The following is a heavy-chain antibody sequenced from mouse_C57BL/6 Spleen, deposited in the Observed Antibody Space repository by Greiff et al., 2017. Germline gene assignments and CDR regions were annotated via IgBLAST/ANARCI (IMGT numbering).Heavy chain of an antibody. CDR1: GFSFNTYA. J-gene: IGHJ4*01. CDR3: VRGLSYAMDY. V-gene: IGHV10-1*01. Sequence: EVMLVESGGGLVQPKGSLKLSCAASGFSFNTYAMNWVRQAPGKGLEWVARIRSKSNNYATYYADSVKDRFTISRDDSESMLYLQMNNLKTEDTAMYYCVRGLSYAMDYWGQGTSVTVSS. CDR2: IRSKSNNYAT.